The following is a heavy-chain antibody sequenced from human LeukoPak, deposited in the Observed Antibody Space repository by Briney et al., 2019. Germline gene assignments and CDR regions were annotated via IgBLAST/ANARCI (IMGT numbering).Heavy chain of an antibody. CDR1: GGSFSGYY. D-gene: IGHD4-23*01. CDR3: ARAPNYGGNSVFDY. V-gene: IGHV4-34*01. J-gene: IGHJ4*02. CDR2: INHSGST. Sequence: PSETLSLTCAVYGGSFSGYYWSWIRQPPGKGLEWIGEINHSGSTNYNPSLKSRVTISVDTSKNQFSLKLSSVTAADTAVYYCARAPNYGGNSVFDYWGQGTLVTVSS.